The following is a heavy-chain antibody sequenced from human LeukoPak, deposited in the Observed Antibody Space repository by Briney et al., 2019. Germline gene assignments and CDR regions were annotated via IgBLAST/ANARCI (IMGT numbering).Heavy chain of an antibody. D-gene: IGHD6-13*01. CDR2: INHSGST. J-gene: IGHJ4*02. CDR3: AREFWGSSWVSDY. Sequence: KPSETLSLTCAVYGGSFTGYYWSWIRQPPGKGLEWIGEINHSGSTNYNPSLESRVSISVDTSKNQFSLKLTSVTAADTAVYYCAREFWGSSWVSDYWGQGTLVTVSS. V-gene: IGHV4-34*01. CDR1: GGSFTGYY.